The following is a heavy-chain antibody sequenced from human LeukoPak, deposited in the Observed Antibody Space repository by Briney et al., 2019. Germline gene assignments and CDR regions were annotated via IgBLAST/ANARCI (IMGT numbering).Heavy chain of an antibody. CDR1: GYTFTGYY. J-gene: IGHJ4*02. Sequence: ASVNVSCKASGYTFTGYYMHWVRQAPGQGLEWMGWIYPNSGGTNYAQKFQGRVTMTRDTSISTAYTELSRLRSDDTAVYYCARGGIAAAGNKGYYWGQGTLVTVSS. V-gene: IGHV1-2*02. CDR2: IYPNSGGT. CDR3: ARGGIAAAGNKGYY. D-gene: IGHD6-13*01.